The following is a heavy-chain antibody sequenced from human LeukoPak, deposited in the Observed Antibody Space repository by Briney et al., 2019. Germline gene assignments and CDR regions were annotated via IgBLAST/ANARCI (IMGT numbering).Heavy chain of an antibody. J-gene: IGHJ4*02. Sequence: ASVKVSCKASGYTFTGYYMHWVRQAPGQGLEWMGWINPNSGGTNYAQKFQGRVTMTRDTSISTAYMELSRLRSDDTAVYYCARAETAMAPHYFDYWGQGTLVTVSS. V-gene: IGHV1-2*02. CDR3: ARAETAMAPHYFDY. D-gene: IGHD5-18*01. CDR2: INPNSGGT. CDR1: GYTFTGYY.